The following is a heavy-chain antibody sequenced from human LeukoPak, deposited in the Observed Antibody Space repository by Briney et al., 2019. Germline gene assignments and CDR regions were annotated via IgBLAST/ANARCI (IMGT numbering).Heavy chain of an antibody. CDR3: ARGKYDYVWGSYRPVGGYFDY. Sequence: SETLSLTCTVSGGSISSYYWSWVRQPPGKGLEWIGYIYYSGSTNYNPSLKSRVTISVDTSKNQFSLKLSSVTAADTAVYYCARGKYDYVWGSYRPVGGYFDYWGQGTLVTVSS. CDR2: IYYSGST. V-gene: IGHV4-59*12. J-gene: IGHJ4*02. CDR1: GGSISSYY. D-gene: IGHD3-16*02.